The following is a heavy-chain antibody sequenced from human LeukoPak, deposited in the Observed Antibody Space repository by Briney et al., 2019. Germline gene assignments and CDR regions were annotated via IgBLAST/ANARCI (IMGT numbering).Heavy chain of an antibody. V-gene: IGHV3-33*01. CDR2: IWYDGSNK. CDR3: ARDGLNYNWTYMVYFDY. J-gene: IGHJ4*02. Sequence: GGSLRLSCAASGFTFSSYGMQWVRQAPGKGLEWVAVIWYDGSNKYYADSVKGRFTTSRDNSKNTLYLQTNSLRAEDTAVYYCARDGLNYNWTYMVYFDYWGQGSLVTVSS. D-gene: IGHD1-7*01. CDR1: GFTFSSYG.